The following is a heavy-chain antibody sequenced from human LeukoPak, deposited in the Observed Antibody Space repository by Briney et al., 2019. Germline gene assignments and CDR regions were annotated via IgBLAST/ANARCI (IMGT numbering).Heavy chain of an antibody. J-gene: IGHJ5*02. D-gene: IGHD3-9*01. CDR1: GGSISSSSYY. Sequence: PSETLSLTCTVSGGSISSSSYYWGWIRQPPGKGLEWIGSIYYSGSTYYNPSLKSRVTISVDTSKNQFSLKLSSVTAADTAVYYCARGDYDILTGDFRTTLPSGWFDPWGQGTLVTVSS. CDR2: IYYSGST. CDR3: ARGDYDILTGDFRTTLPSGWFDP. V-gene: IGHV4-39*07.